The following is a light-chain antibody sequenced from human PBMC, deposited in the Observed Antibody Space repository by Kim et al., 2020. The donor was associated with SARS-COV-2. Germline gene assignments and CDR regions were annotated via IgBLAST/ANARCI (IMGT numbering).Light chain of an antibody. J-gene: IGLJ2*01. Sequence: QSVLTQPPSASGTPGQRVTISCSGESSNIGSNYVYWYQQFPGMAPKVLIYRNNVRPSGVPDRFSVSKSGTSGSLAISGLRSEDEADYYCASWDDSLSGVVFGGGTQLTVL. V-gene: IGLV1-47*01. CDR3: ASWDDSLSGVV. CDR2: RNN. CDR1: SSNIGSNY.